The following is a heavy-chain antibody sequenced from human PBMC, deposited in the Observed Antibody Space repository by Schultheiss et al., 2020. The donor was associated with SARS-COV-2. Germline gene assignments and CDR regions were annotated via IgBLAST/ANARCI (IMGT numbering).Heavy chain of an antibody. CDR3: ARQTVTTPFDY. Sequence: GGSLRLSCAASGFTFSSYEMNWVRQAPGKGLEWVSVIYSGGSTYYADSVKGRFTISRDNAKNSLYLQMNSLRAEDTAVYYCARQTVTTPFDYWGQGTLVTVSS. J-gene: IGHJ4*02. D-gene: IGHD4-17*01. CDR2: IYSGGST. CDR1: GFTFSSYE. V-gene: IGHV3-66*04.